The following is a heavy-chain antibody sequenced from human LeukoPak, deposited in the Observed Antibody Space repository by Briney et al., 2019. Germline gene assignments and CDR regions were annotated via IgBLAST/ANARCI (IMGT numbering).Heavy chain of an antibody. V-gene: IGHV3-48*03. CDR1: GFTFSNYE. D-gene: IGHD3-22*01. Sequence: GGSLRLSCAASGFTFSNYEMNWVRQAPGKGLEWISHISNFGDIIHYADSVEGRFTISRDNAKNSLYLQMDSLRAEDTAVYYCAKDYYYDSSGGAFDIWGQGTMVTVSS. J-gene: IGHJ3*02. CDR3: AKDYYYDSSGGAFDI. CDR2: ISNFGDII.